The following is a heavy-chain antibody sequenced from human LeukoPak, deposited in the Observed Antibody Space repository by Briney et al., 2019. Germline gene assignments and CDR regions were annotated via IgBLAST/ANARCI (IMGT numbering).Heavy chain of an antibody. J-gene: IGHJ6*02. CDR1: GGSISSYY. CDR2: IYYSGST. D-gene: IGHD2-21*01. CDR3: ARRNERGVVYYGMDV. Sequence: SETLSLTCTVSGGSISSYYWSWIRQPPGKGLEWIGYIYYSGSTNYNPSLKSRVTISVDTSKNQFSLKLSSVTAADTAVYYCARRNERGVVYYGMDVWGQGTTVTVSS. V-gene: IGHV4-59*12.